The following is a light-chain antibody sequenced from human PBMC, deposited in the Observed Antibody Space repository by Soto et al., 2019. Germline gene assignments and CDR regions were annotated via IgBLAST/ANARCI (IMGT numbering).Light chain of an antibody. Sequence: QSVLTQPPSASGSPGQSVTISCTGTSSDVGAYIFVSWYQQHPGKAPKLMVYDVNRRPPGVPDRFFGSKSGNTASLTVSGLQAEDEADYFCSSYTRTATRYVFGSGTKVTVL. CDR2: DVN. V-gene: IGLV2-8*01. CDR1: SSDVGAYIF. J-gene: IGLJ1*01. CDR3: SSYTRTATRYV.